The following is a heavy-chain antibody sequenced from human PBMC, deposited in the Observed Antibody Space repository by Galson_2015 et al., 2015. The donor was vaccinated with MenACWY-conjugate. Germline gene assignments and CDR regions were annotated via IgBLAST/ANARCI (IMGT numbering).Heavy chain of an antibody. J-gene: IGHJ3*02. CDR3: AKLGVVVAPSAVDAFDI. CDR1: GFTFSSYG. D-gene: IGHD2-21*01. CDR2: ISYDGSNK. Sequence: SLRLSCAASGFTFSSYGMHWVRQAPGKGLEWVAVISYDGSNKYYVDSVKGRFTISRDNSKNTLYLQMNSLRAEDTAVYYCAKLGVVVAPSAVDAFDIWGQGTMVTVSS. V-gene: IGHV3-30*18.